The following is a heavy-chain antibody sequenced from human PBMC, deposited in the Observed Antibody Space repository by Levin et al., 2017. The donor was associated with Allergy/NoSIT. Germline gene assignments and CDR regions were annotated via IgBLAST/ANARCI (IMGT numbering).Heavy chain of an antibody. Sequence: SETLSLTCTVSGGSISSSNYYWGWIRQPPGKGLEWIGGISYSGTTYYNPFLKSRVTISIDTSKNQFSLQLSSVTAADTAVYYCARHSAYYDILTGYYPYYMDVWGKGTTVTVSS. CDR1: GGSISSSNYY. J-gene: IGHJ6*03. V-gene: IGHV4-39*01. D-gene: IGHD3-9*01. CDR3: ARHSAYYDILTGYYPYYMDV. CDR2: ISYSGTT.